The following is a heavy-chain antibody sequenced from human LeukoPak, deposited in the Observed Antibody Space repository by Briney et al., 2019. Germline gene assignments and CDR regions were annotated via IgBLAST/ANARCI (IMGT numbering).Heavy chain of an antibody. V-gene: IGHV6-1*01. CDR3: ARGMTGYSSGWWDY. CDR2: TYYRSRWYT. D-gene: IGHD6-19*01. J-gene: IGHJ4*02. CDR1: GDSVSSHSAT. Sequence: SQTLSLTCNISGDSVSSHSATWSWIRQSPSRGLEWLGRTYYRSRWYTDYAMAVKSRITIDADTPKNQLSLQLNSVTPEDTAVYFCARGMTGYSSGWWDYWGQGIQVTVSS.